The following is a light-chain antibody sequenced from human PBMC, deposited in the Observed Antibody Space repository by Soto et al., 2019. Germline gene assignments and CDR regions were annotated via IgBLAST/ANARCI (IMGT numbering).Light chain of an antibody. J-gene: IGLJ3*02. Sequence: QSALTQPPSASGSPGQSVTISCSGTSSDVGGYNYVSWYQQHPGKAPKVMIYEVSKRPSGVPDRFSGSKSGNTASLTVSGLQAEEDADYYCSSYTGSNNLVFGGGTKLTVL. V-gene: IGLV2-8*01. CDR2: EVS. CDR3: SSYTGSNNLV. CDR1: SSDVGGYNY.